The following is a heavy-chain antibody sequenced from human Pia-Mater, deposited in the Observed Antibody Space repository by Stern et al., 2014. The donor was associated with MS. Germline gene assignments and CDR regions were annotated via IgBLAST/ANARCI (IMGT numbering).Heavy chain of an antibody. CDR2: LYPDDSDT. D-gene: IGHD6-19*01. CDR1: GYKFINYW. V-gene: IGHV5-51*01. Sequence: VQLVQSGAEVKKPGESLRISCKGSGYKFINYWIGWVRQMPGKGLEWMGILYPDDSDTRYSPSFQGQVTISADQSVRTPSPQWSSLKASDTAIYYCATAIYSSGWGGWFDPWGQGTLVTVSS. J-gene: IGHJ5*02. CDR3: ATAIYSSGWGGWFDP.